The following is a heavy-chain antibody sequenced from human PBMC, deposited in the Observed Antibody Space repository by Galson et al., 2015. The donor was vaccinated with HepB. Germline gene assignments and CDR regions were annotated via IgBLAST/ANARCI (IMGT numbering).Heavy chain of an antibody. J-gene: IGHJ6*02. CDR2: ISYDGSNK. CDR3: ARVGYSSSWYDYYYYYGMDV. V-gene: IGHV3-30*04. Sequence: SLRLSCAASGFTVSSYAMHWVRQAQGKGLEWVAVISYDGSNKYYADSVKGRFTISRDNSKNTQYLQMKSLRAEDTAVYYCARVGYSSSWYDYYYYYGMDVWGQGTTVAVSS. D-gene: IGHD6-13*01. CDR1: GFTVSSYA.